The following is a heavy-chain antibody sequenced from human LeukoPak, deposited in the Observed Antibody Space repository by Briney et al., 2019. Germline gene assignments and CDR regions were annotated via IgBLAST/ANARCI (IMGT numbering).Heavy chain of an antibody. V-gene: IGHV3-23*01. CDR2: ISNRGGST. D-gene: IGHD6-19*01. J-gene: IGHJ4*02. CDR3: AKGLDSSGWYEYFDY. CDR1: GFTFSNYA. Sequence: GGSLRLSCAASGFTFSNYAMNWVRQAPGKGLEWVSCISNRGGSTYYADSVKGRFTISRDNSKNTLYLQMNSLRAEDTAVYYCAKGLDSSGWYEYFDYWGQGTLVTVSS.